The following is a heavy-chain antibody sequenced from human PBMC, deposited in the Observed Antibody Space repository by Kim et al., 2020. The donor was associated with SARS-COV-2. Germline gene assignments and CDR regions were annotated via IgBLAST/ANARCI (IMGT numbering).Heavy chain of an antibody. V-gene: IGHV4-59*01. Sequence: NPSLKSRVTISVDTSKNLFSLKLTSVTAADTAVYYCARSGSSSWARFDYWGQGILVTVSS. CDR3: ARSGSSSWARFDY. D-gene: IGHD6-13*01. J-gene: IGHJ4*02.